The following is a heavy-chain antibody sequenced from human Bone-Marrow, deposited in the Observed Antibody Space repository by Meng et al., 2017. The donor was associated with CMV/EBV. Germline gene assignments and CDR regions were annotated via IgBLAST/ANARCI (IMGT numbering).Heavy chain of an antibody. CDR3: ARDRPYSSPDKYYYYYGMDV. Sequence: SGPTLVKPTQTLTLTCTFSGFSLSTSGMCVSWVRQPPGKALEWLALIDWDDDKYYSTSLKTRLTISKDTSKNQVVLTMTNMDPVDTATYYCARDRPYSSPDKYYYYYGMDVWGQGTTVTVSS. D-gene: IGHD6-13*01. CDR2: IDWDDDK. J-gene: IGHJ6*02. V-gene: IGHV2-70*20. CDR1: GFSLSTSGMC.